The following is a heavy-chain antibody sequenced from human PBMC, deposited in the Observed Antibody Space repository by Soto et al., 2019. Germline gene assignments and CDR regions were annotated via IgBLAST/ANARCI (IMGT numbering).Heavy chain of an antibody. V-gene: IGHV3-23*01. CDR3: AKTRPRITMVRGVPGY. J-gene: IGHJ4*02. D-gene: IGHD3-10*01. Sequence: GGSLRLSCAASGFTFSSYAMSWVRQAPGKGLEWVSAISGSGGSTYYADSVKGRFTISRDNSKNTLYLQMNSLRAEDTAVYYCAKTRPRITMVRGVPGYWGQGTLVTVS. CDR2: ISGSGGST. CDR1: GFTFSSYA.